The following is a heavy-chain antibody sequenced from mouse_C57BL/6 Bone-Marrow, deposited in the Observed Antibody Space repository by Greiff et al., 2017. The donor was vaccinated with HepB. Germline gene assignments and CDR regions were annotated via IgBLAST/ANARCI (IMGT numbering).Heavy chain of an antibody. J-gene: IGHJ3*01. CDR2: ISDGGSYT. V-gene: IGHV5-4*03. D-gene: IGHD1-1*01. Sequence: DVKLVESGGGLVKPGGSLKLSCAASGFTFSSYAMSWVRQTPEKRLEWVATISDGGSYTYYPDNVKGRFTISRDNAKNNLYLQMSHLKSEDTAMYYCAEELRFAYWGQGTLVTVSA. CDR1: GFTFSSYA. CDR3: AEELRFAY.